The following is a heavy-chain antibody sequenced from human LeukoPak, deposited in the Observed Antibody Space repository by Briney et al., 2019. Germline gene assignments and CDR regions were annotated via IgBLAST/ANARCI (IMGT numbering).Heavy chain of an antibody. D-gene: IGHD6-19*01. CDR1: GGSISSYY. CDR2: IYFSGST. J-gene: IGHJ4*02. V-gene: IGHV4-59*01. CDR3: ARSSGWPFAGDR. Sequence: SETLSLTCTVSGGSISSYYWSWIRQPPGKGLEWIGYIYFSGSTNYNPSLKSRVTISVDTYKNQFSLKLSSVTAADTAVYYCARSSGWPFAGDRWGQGTLVTVPS.